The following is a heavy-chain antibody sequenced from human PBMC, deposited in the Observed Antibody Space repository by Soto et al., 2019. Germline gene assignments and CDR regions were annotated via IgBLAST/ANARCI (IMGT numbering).Heavy chain of an antibody. CDR1: GYTFTGYY. CDR2: INPNSGGT. V-gene: IGHV1-2*04. Sequence: ASVKVSCKASGYTFTGYYMHWVRQAPGQGLEWMGWINPNSGGTNYAQKFQGWVTMTRDTSISTAYMELSRLRSDDTAVYYCASDAVPGIAAAGTMDVWGKGTTVTVSS. J-gene: IGHJ6*04. CDR3: ASDAVPGIAAAGTMDV. D-gene: IGHD6-13*01.